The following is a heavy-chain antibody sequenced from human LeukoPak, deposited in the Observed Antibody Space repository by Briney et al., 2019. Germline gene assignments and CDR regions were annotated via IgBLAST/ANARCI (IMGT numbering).Heavy chain of an antibody. CDR1: GFTFSSYA. V-gene: IGHV3-30*07. Sequence: GRSLRLSCAASGFTFSSYAMHWVRQAPGKGLEWVAVISYDGSNKYYADSVKGRFTISRDNAKNSLYLQMNSLRAEDTAVYYCARELIMDYSKNGGPFDYWGQGTLVTVSS. J-gene: IGHJ4*02. CDR3: ARELIMDYSKNGGPFDY. CDR2: ISYDGSNK. D-gene: IGHD4-11*01.